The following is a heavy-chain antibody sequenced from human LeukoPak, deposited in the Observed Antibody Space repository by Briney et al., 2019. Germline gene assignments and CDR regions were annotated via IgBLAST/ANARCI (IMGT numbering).Heavy chain of an antibody. CDR3: AKDTVTFDY. V-gene: IGHV3-23*01. J-gene: IGHJ4*02. CDR2: INGGGGTT. CDR1: GFTFSSYV. Sequence: PGGSLRLSCAASGFTFSSYVMSWVRQAPGKGLEWVSTINGGGGTTKYADSVKGRFTISRDNSKNTLYLQMNSLRAEDTAVYYCAKDTVTFDYWGQGTLVTVSS. D-gene: IGHD4-17*01.